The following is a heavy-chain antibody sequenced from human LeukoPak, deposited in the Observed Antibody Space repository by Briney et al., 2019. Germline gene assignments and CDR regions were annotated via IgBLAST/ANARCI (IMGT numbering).Heavy chain of an antibody. V-gene: IGHV3-30-3*01. J-gene: IGHJ4*02. Sequence: PGGSLRLSCAASGFTFSNSWMYWVRQAPGKGLEWVAVISYDGSNKYYADSVKGRFTISRDNSKNTLYLQMNSLRAEDTAVYYCANSPYSNYPYFDYWGQGTLVTVSS. CDR3: ANSPYSNYPYFDY. D-gene: IGHD4-11*01. CDR2: ISYDGSNK. CDR1: GFTFSNSW.